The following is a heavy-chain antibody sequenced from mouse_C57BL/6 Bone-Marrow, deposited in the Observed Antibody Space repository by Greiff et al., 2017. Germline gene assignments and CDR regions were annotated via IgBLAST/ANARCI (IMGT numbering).Heavy chain of an antibody. CDR1: GYTFTSYG. V-gene: IGHV1-81*01. CDR2: IYPRSGNT. D-gene: IGHD1-1*01. Sequence: VQLQQSGAELARPGASVKLSCKASGYTFTSYGISWVKQRTGQGLEWIGEIYPRSGNTYYNEKFKGKATLTADKSSSTAYMELRSLTSEDSAVYFCARGKLLRSWFAYWGQGTLVTVSA. CDR3: ARGKLLRSWFAY. J-gene: IGHJ3*01.